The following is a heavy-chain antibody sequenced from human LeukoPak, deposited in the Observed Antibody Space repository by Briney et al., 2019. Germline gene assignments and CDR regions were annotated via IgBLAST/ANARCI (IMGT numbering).Heavy chain of an antibody. Sequence: PGRSLRLSCAASGFTFDDYAMHWVRQAPGKGLEWVSGISWNSGSIGYADSVKGRFTISRDNAKNSLYLQMNSLRAEDTALYYCAKALYGSGSLDYWGQGTLVTVSS. CDR2: ISWNSGSI. CDR1: GFTFDDYA. CDR3: AKALYGSGSLDY. D-gene: IGHD3-10*01. V-gene: IGHV3-9*01. J-gene: IGHJ4*02.